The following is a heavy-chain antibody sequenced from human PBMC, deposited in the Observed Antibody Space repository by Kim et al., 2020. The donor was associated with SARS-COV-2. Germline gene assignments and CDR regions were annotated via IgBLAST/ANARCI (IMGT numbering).Heavy chain of an antibody. CDR2: IYYSGSA. CDR1: GGSISSSNYY. D-gene: IGHD3-16*02. V-gene: IGHV4-39*01. CDR3: ARHYHYYYMDV. J-gene: IGHJ6*03. Sequence: SETLSLTCTVSGGSISSSNYYWGWIRQPPGKGLEWIGNIYYSGSAYYSPPLKSRVTISVDTSKNQLSLKLRSVTAAYTAVYYGARHYHYYYMDVWGKETTVTVSS.